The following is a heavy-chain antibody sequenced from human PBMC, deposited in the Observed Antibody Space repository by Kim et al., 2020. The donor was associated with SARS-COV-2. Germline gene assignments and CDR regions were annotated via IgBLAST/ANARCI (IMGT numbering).Heavy chain of an antibody. CDR1: GFTFSSYG. V-gene: IGHV3-30*18. J-gene: IGHJ2*01. CDR2: ISYDRSNK. Sequence: GGSLRLSCAASGFTFSSYGMHWVRQAPGKGLEWVAVISYDRSNKYYADSVKGRFTISRDNSKNTLYLQMKSLRAEDTAVYYCAKIATTVTTLVHWYFDLWGRSTLGTVSS. D-gene: IGHD4-17*01. CDR3: AKIATTVTTLVHWYFDL.